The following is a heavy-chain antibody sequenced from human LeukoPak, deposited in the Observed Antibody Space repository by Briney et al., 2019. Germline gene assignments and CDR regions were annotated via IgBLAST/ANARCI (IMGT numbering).Heavy chain of an antibody. Sequence: GGFLRLSCVASGFTLSSHNINWVRQAPGKGLEWVSHISSSGSITYYGDSVKGRITISRDNAKNSVSLYMNSLRAEDSAVYYCARPGITAFDIWGQGTMVTVSS. CDR1: GFTLSSHN. V-gene: IGHV3-48*01. D-gene: IGHD3-10*01. CDR3: ARPGITAFDI. CDR2: ISSSGSIT. J-gene: IGHJ3*02.